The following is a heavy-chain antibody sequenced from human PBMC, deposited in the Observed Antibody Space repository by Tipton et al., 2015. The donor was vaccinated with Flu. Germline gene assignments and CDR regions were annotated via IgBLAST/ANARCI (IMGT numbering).Heavy chain of an antibody. CDR3: ARGNWGGAFDT. CDR2: IHHTGKT. V-gene: IGHV4-59*01. Sequence: TLSLTCIVSGDYISDYYWNWIRQSPGGGLEWLGYIHHTGKTNQNPSRSSRITVSVDTSRNQFSLTLNSVTAADTAVYFCARGNWGGAFDTWGQGTMVTVSS. D-gene: IGHD7-27*01. J-gene: IGHJ3*02. CDR1: GDYISDYY.